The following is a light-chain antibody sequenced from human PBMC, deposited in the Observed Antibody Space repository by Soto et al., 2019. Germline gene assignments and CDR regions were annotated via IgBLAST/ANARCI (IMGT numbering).Light chain of an antibody. CDR2: KAS. CDR1: QTISSW. CDR3: QQYNIYPRT. Sequence: DIQMTQSPSTLSASVGDRVTITCRASQTISSWLAWYQQKPGNAPNLLIYKASSLESGVPSRFSGSGSGKEFTLTISSLQPDDFATYYCQQYNIYPRTFGQGTKVEIK. V-gene: IGKV1-5*03. J-gene: IGKJ1*01.